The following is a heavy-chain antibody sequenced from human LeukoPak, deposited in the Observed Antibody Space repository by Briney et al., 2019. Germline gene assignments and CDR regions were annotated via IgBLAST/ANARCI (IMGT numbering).Heavy chain of an antibody. V-gene: IGHV3-15*01. CDR3: STAVANTNGWYSYFDY. D-gene: IGHD6-19*01. J-gene: IGHJ4*02. CDR2: IKAKTDGGTT. Sequence: GGSLSLSCAASGFTFSVAWMSWVQQAPGKGLEWVGRIKAKTDGGTTDYAAPVRGRFTISRDDSKNTLYLQLNSLKTEDTAVYYCSTAVANTNGWYSYFDYWGQGTLVTVSS. CDR1: GFTFSVAW.